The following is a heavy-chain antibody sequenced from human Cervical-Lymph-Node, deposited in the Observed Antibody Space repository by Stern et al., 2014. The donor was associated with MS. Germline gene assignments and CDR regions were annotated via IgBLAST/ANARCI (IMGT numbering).Heavy chain of an antibody. V-gene: IGHV4-31*03. Sequence: QVQLQESGPGLLKPSQTLSLSCTVSGVSISSGGYYWSWIRQLPGKGLEWIGYVSFSGSTSYNPSVTSRVSISVDTSKNQFSLNLRSVTAADTAVYYCANGGDEYNPIGYWGQGTLVIVST. D-gene: IGHD5-24*01. CDR3: ANGGDEYNPIGY. CDR2: VSFSGST. J-gene: IGHJ4*02. CDR1: GVSISSGGYY.